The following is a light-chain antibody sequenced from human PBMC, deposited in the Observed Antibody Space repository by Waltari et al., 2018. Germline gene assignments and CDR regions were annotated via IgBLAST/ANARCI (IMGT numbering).Light chain of an antibody. CDR3: QQYYSRRT. V-gene: IGKV4-1*01. CDR1: QSVLYNSNDKNY. J-gene: IGKJ1*01. CDR2: CAS. Sequence: DIVMTQSPEFLAVSLGERATINCKSSQSVLYNSNDKNYLAWYQQKPGQPPKLLIYCASTRQSGVPERFSGRGSGTDFTLTINSLEAEDVAVYYGQQYYSRRTFGRGTRVEIK.